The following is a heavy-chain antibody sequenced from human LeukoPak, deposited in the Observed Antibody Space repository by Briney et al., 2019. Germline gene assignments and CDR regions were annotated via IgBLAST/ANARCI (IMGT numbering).Heavy chain of an antibody. D-gene: IGHD1-26*01. CDR3: ARENSGSYREFDY. Sequence: SETLSLTCTVSGGSISSYYWSWIRQPAGKGLEWIGRIYTSGSTNYNASLKSRVSMSVDTSKNQFSLKLSSVTASDTAVFYCARENSGSYREFDYWGQGTLVTVSS. CDR1: GGSISSYY. J-gene: IGHJ4*02. CDR2: IYTSGST. V-gene: IGHV4-4*07.